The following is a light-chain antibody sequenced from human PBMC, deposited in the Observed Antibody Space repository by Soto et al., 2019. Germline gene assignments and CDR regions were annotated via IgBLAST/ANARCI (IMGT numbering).Light chain of an antibody. V-gene: IGLV2-8*01. CDR3: SSFAGGGNPVL. J-gene: IGLJ7*01. Sequence: QSALTQPPSASGSLGQSVTISCTGTSSDVGGYNYVSWHQQHPGKAPKVMIYEVTKRPPGVSDRFSGSKSGNTASLTVSGRHAEDEADYYCSSFAGGGNPVLLGGRTQLTVL. CDR1: SSDVGGYNY. CDR2: EVT.